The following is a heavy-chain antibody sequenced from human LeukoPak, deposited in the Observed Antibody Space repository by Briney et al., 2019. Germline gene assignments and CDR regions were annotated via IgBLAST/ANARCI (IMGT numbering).Heavy chain of an antibody. V-gene: IGHV3-9*01. D-gene: IGHD6-19*01. Sequence: PGGSLRLSCAASGFTFDDYAMHWVRQAPGKGPEWVSGISWNSGSIGYADSVKGRFTISRDNAKNSLYLQMNSLRAEDTALYYCAKDAQYSSGWFDYWGQGTLVTVSS. CDR1: GFTFDDYA. CDR2: ISWNSGSI. J-gene: IGHJ4*02. CDR3: AKDAQYSSGWFDY.